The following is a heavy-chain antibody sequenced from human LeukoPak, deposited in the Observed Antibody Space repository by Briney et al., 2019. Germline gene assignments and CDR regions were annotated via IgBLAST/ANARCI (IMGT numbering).Heavy chain of an antibody. Sequence: ASVKVSCKASGYTFTGYYMHWVRQAPGQGLEWMGWINPNSGGTNYAQKLRGRVTMTTDTSTSTAYMELRSLRSDDTAVYYCARFIVVVPAAMEGFDYWGQGTLVTVSS. CDR2: INPNSGGT. V-gene: IGHV1-2*02. CDR3: ARFIVVVPAAMEGFDY. J-gene: IGHJ4*02. CDR1: GYTFTGYY. D-gene: IGHD2-2*01.